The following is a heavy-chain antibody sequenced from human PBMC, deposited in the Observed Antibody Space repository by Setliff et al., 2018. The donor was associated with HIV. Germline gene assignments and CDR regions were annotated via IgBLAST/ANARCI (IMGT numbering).Heavy chain of an antibody. CDR1: GVSINRTDHY. D-gene: IGHD2-21*01. Sequence: SETLSLTCSVSGVSINRTDHYWGWIRQSPGKRLEWIGSASQSGSTYYNPSLKSRITISVDRSKNLFSLKLISVTAADQGVYYCARVPVAGANWFDPWGRGTLVTVSS. V-gene: IGHV4-39*01. CDR3: ARVPVAGANWFDP. CDR2: ASQSGST. J-gene: IGHJ5*02.